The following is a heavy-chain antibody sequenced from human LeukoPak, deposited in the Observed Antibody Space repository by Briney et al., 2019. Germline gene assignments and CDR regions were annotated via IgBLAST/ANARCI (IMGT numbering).Heavy chain of an antibody. CDR1: GGSFSGYY. CDR3: AGPASYDDFWREYYYYTGV. D-gene: IGHD3-3*01. V-gene: IGHV4-34*01. J-gene: IGHJ6*03. CDR2: INHSGTT. Sequence: SETLSLTCAVYGGSFSGYYWTWIRQPPGKGLEWIGEINHSGTTNYNPSLKSRVTISVDTSGNQFSLKLSSVTAADTAVYYCAGPASYDDFWREYYYYTGVWGKGTTVTVSS.